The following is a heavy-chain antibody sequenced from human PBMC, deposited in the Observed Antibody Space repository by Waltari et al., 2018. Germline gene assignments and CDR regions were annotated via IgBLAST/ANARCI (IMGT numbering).Heavy chain of an antibody. CDR2: ISGSGGST. J-gene: IGHJ5*02. V-gene: IGHV3-23*01. CDR1: GFTFSSYA. Sequence: EVQLLESGGGLVQPGGSLRLSCAASGFTFSSYAMSWVRQAPGKGLEWVSAISGSGGSTYYADSVKGRFTISRDNSKNTLYLQMNSLRAEDTAVYYCARDRGYDFWSGYYTGPAPGWFDPWGQGTLVTVSS. CDR3: ARDRGYDFWSGYYTGPAPGWFDP. D-gene: IGHD3-3*01.